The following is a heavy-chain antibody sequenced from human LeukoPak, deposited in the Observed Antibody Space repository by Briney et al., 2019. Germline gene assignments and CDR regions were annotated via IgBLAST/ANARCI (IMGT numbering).Heavy chain of an antibody. V-gene: IGHV3-7*03. CDR1: GFTLSNHW. CDR3: VRSNAMDV. Sequence: QVGGSLRLSCAASGFTLSNHWMTWVRQVPGRGPEWVANVNRDGSETYYLDSVKGRFTISRDNAKNSLYLQMNSLRAEDTALYYCVRSNAMDVWGQGTTVIVSS. CDR2: VNRDGSET. J-gene: IGHJ6*02. D-gene: IGHD2-8*01.